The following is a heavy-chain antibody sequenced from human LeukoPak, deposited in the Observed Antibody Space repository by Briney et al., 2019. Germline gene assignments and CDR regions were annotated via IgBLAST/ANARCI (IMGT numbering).Heavy chain of an antibody. J-gene: IGHJ4*02. CDR3: AKKGYAGSGTYSYYFDY. Sequence: GGSLGLSCAASGFTFSSYSMNWVRQAPGKGLEWVSYISSSSTIYYADSVKGRFTISRDNSQNTLYLQMNSLRANDTAVYYCAKKGYAGSGTYSYYFDYWGQGALVTVSS. CDR1: GFTFSSYS. CDR2: ISSSSTI. D-gene: IGHD3-10*01. V-gene: IGHV3-48*01.